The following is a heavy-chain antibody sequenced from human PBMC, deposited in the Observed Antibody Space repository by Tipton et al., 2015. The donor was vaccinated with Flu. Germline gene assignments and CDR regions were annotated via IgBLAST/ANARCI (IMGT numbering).Heavy chain of an antibody. CDR3: SRGFRPTPGGW. Sequence: LRLSCTVSGGSISSFYWSWIRQPPGKGLEWLGLIHYTGSTSYNPSLNGRLTISVDTSKNQFSLKLSSVTAADTAIYYCSRGFRPTPGGWWGRGTLVTVSS. V-gene: IGHV4-59*01. D-gene: IGHD2-15*01. J-gene: IGHJ4*02. CDR1: GGSISSFY. CDR2: IHYTGST.